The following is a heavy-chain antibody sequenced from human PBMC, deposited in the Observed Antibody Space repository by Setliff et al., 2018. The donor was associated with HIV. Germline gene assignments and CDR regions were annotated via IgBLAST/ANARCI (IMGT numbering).Heavy chain of an antibody. D-gene: IGHD3-9*01. V-gene: IGHV3-21*01. J-gene: IGHJ5*02. Sequence: GVLRLSCAASGFTFSNYSMNWVRQTPGKGLEWVSSISASATYIYYADSVKGRFTISRDNAENSLYLQMNSLRAEDTAVYYCARDNGRYFDRGWFDPWGQGALVTVSS. CDR1: GFTFSNYS. CDR3: ARDNGRYFDRGWFDP. CDR2: ISASATYI.